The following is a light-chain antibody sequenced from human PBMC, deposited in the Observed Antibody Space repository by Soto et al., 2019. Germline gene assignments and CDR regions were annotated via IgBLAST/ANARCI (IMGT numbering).Light chain of an antibody. J-gene: IGKJ1*01. CDR1: QSINNW. V-gene: IGKV1-5*01. Sequence: DIQITQSPSTLSGSVGDRVTITCRARQSINNWLAWYQQKTGKAPKLLTSDASSFESGVPSRLSGTGAWTDFTITIGSLQPHDLETYYCQQYSSHSTFGQGTKVEIK. CDR3: QQYSSHST. CDR2: DAS.